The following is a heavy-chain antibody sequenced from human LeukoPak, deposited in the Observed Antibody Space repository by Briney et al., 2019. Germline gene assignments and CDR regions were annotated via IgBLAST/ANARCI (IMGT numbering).Heavy chain of an antibody. J-gene: IGHJ6*03. D-gene: IGHD1-26*01. Sequence: SETLSLTCAVYGGSFSGYYWSWIRQPPGKGLEWIGSIHYTGTTFYNPSLKGRVTISVDTSKNQFSLKLSSVTAADTAVYYCARTGGSFYFYYYMDVWGKGTTVTVSS. CDR3: ARTGGSFYFYYYMDV. CDR2: IHYTGTT. CDR1: GGSFSGYY. V-gene: IGHV4-34*01.